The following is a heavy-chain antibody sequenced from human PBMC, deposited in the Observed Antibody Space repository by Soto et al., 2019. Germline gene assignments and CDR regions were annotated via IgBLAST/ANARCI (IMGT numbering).Heavy chain of an antibody. D-gene: IGHD2-2*02. V-gene: IGHV5-51*01. J-gene: IGHJ4*02. Sequence: PGESLKISCKGSGYSFISYWIGWVRQMPGKGLEWTGIIYPGDSDTRYSPSFQGQVTISADKSISTAYLQWSSLKASDTAMYYCARLGGWGHCSNTRCYTFDYWGQGTPVTVSS. CDR3: ARLGGWGHCSNTRCYTFDY. CDR1: GYSFISYW. CDR2: IYPGDSDT.